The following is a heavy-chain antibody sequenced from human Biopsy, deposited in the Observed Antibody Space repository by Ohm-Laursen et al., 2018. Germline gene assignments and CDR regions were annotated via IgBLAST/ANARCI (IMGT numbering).Heavy chain of an antibody. CDR3: AKGGLSSGPLAY. CDR2: VSGYNGNT. J-gene: IGHJ4*02. Sequence: ASVKVSCKASGYTFTTYGITWVRQAPGQGLEWMGGVSGYNGNTNYAQKLQGRVTMTIDTSTSTVYMELRSLRSDDTAVYFCAKGGLSSGPLAYWGQGTLVTVSS. D-gene: IGHD6-19*01. CDR1: GYTFTTYG. V-gene: IGHV1-18*01.